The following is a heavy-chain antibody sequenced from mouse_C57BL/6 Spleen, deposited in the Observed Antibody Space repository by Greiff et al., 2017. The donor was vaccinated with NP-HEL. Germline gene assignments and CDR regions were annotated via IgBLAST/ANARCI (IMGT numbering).Heavy chain of an antibody. CDR3: TRDRGYYYGSSGYFDY. V-gene: IGHV5-9-1*02. D-gene: IGHD1-1*01. J-gene: IGHJ2*01. CDR1: GFTFSSYA. Sequence: EVQLVESGEGLVKPGGSLKLSCEASGFTFSSYAMSWVRQTPEKRLEWVAYISSGGDYIYYADTVKGRFTISRDNARNTLYLQMSSLKSEDTAMYYCTRDRGYYYGSSGYFDYWGKGTTLTVSS. CDR2: ISSGGDYI.